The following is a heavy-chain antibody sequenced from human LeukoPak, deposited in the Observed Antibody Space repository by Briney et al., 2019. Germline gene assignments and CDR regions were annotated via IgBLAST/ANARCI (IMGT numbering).Heavy chain of an antibody. CDR2: IRYDGSNK. CDR1: GFTFSSYG. Sequence: PGGSLRLSCAASGFTFSSYGMHWVRQAPGKGLEWVAFIRYDGSNKYYADSVKGRFTISRDNSKNTLYLQMNSLRAEDTAVYYCAKDFFAYSSSSKLPTFDPWGQGTLVTVSS. CDR3: AKDFFAYSSSSKLPTFDP. D-gene: IGHD6-6*01. V-gene: IGHV3-30*02. J-gene: IGHJ5*02.